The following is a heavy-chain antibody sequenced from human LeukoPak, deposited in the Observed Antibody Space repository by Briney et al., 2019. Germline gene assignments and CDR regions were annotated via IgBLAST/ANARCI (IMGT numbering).Heavy chain of an antibody. V-gene: IGHV1-69*01. CDR2: IIPIFGTA. D-gene: IGHD3-3*01. CDR3: ARTYDFWTGYYFDY. CDR1: VGTFSSYA. J-gene: IGHJ4*02. Sequence: GSSVKVSCKSSVGTFSSYAISWVRQAPGQGLEWMGGIIPIFGTANYAQKFQGRVTITADESTSTAYMELSGLRSEDTAVYYCARTYDFWTGYYFDYWGQGTLVTVSS.